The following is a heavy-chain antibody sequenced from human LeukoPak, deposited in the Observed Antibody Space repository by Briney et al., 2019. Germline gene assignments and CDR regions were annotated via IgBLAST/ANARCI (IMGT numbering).Heavy chain of an antibody. D-gene: IGHD6-13*01. CDR2: ISWDGGST. CDR3: AKESYSSSWYGYDY. V-gene: IGHV3-43D*03. J-gene: IGHJ4*02. CDR1: GFTFDDYA. Sequence: GGSLRLSCAASGFTFDDYAMHWVRQAPGKGLEWVSLISWDGGSTYYADSVKGRFTISRDNSKNTLYLQMNSLRAEDTAVYYCAKESYSSSWYGYDYWGQGTLVTVSS.